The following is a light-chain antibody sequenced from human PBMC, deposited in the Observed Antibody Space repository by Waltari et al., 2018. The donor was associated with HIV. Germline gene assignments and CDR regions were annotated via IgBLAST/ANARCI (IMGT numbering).Light chain of an antibody. V-gene: IGKV4-1*01. CDR2: WAS. CDR1: KSVLYSSNNKNY. Sequence: DIVLTQSPASLAVSLGERATINCKSSKSVLYSSNNKNYLAWYQQKPGQPPKLLIYWASTRESGVPDRFSGSGSGTDFTLTISSLQAEDVAVYYCQQYYSTPDTFGQGTKLEI. J-gene: IGKJ2*01. CDR3: QQYYSTPDT.